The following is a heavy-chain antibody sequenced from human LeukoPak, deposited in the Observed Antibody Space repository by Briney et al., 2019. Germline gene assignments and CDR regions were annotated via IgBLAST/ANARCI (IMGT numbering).Heavy chain of an antibody. CDR2: ISYDGSNK. CDR1: GFTFSSYA. CDR3: AKGYDSSGYLFDY. D-gene: IGHD3-22*01. J-gene: IGHJ4*02. V-gene: IGHV3-30-3*01. Sequence: PGRSLRLSCAASGFTFSSYAMHWVRQAPGKGLEWVAVISYDGSNKYYADSVKGRFTISRDNSKNTLYLQMNSLRAEDTAVYYCAKGYDSSGYLFDYWGQGTLVTVSS.